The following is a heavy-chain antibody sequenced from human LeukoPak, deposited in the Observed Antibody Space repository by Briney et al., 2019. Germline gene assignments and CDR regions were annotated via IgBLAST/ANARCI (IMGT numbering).Heavy chain of an antibody. V-gene: IGHV3-33*01. CDR3: PREGNQCLN. CDR1: GFTFSSYG. CDR2: IWYDGSNK. D-gene: IGHD6-19*01. Sequence: PGGSLRLSSAVSGFTFSSYGMHWVRQAPGKGLEWVAVIWYDGSNKYYADSVKGRFIISRDNSKNTLFLQMNSLRADDTAVYYCPREGNQCLNRGQGILVTVSS. J-gene: IGHJ4*02.